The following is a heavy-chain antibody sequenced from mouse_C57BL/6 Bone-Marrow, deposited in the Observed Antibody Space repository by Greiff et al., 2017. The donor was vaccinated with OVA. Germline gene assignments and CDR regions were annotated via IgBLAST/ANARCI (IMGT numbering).Heavy chain of an antibody. V-gene: IGHV5-4*03. CDR2: ISDGGSYT. CDR3: ARASIYYYGSSDWYFDV. CDR1: GFTFSSYA. J-gene: IGHJ1*03. D-gene: IGHD1-1*01. Sequence: EVKLVESGGGLVKPGGSLKLSCAASGFTFSSYAMSWVRQTPEKRLEWVATISDGGSYTYYPDNVKGRFTISRDNAKNNLYLQMSHLKSEDTAMYYCARASIYYYGSSDWYFDVWGTGTTVTVSS.